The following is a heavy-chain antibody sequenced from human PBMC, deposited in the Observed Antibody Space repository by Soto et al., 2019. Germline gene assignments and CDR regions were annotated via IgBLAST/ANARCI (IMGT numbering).Heavy chain of an antibody. CDR2: IDYSGST. Sequence: SETLSLTCTVSGGSISSYYWSWIRQPPGKGLEWIGYIDYSGSTNYNPSLKSRVTISVDTSKNQFSLKLSSVTAADTAVYYCARGEGYCSGGSCYSAVGYYYGMDVWGQGTTVTVSS. CDR3: ARGEGYCSGGSCYSAVGYYYGMDV. J-gene: IGHJ6*02. V-gene: IGHV4-59*01. CDR1: GGSISSYY. D-gene: IGHD2-15*01.